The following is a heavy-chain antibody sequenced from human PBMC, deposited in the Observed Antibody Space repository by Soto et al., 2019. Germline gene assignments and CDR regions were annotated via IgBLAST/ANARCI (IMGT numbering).Heavy chain of an antibody. CDR1: GFIFRNYG. J-gene: IGHJ5*02. CDR2: IWYDGSNK. Sequence: QVQLVESGGGVVEHGRSLRLSCTASGFIFRNYGMHWVRQAPGKGLEWLAVIWYDGSNKYYADSVKGRFTISRDNSKNTLYLQMNSLRAEDTAIYYCARDVRSRRYDLWGQGTLVIVSS. CDR3: ARDVRSRRYDL. D-gene: IGHD3-10*02. V-gene: IGHV3-33*01.